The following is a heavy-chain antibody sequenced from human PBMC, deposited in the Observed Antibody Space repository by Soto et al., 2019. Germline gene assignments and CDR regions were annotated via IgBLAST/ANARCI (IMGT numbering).Heavy chain of an antibody. Sequence: QVHLVESGGGVVQPGRSLRLSCAASGFTFNSYAMHWVRQAPGKGLEWVAVIWYDGSNKFYADSVKGRFTISRDDSKNTVYLQMSRIRVDDTALYYCARDWGGYDLGQGTLVTVSS. CDR1: GFTFNSYA. V-gene: IGHV3-33*01. D-gene: IGHD6-25*01. J-gene: IGHJ4*02. CDR2: IWYDGSNK. CDR3: ARDWGGYD.